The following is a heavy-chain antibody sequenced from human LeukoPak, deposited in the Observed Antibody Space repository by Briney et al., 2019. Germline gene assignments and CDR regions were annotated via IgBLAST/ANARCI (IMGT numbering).Heavy chain of an antibody. CDR2: MSSNGASL. CDR3: VKGLYYDILTGYYAAP. D-gene: IGHD3-9*01. Sequence: GGSLRLSCSAPGFTFSSYTMHWVRQAPEKGLEYVSAMSSNGASLYYADSVKGRFTISRDNSKNTLYLQMSSLRAADTAVYYCVKGLYYDILTGYYAAPWGQGTLVTVSS. V-gene: IGHV3-64D*06. CDR1: GFTFSSYT. J-gene: IGHJ5*02.